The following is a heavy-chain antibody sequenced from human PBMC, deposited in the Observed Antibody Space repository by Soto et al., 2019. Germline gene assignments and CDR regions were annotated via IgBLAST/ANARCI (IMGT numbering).Heavy chain of an antibody. Sequence: EVRLEEAGGGFVQPGGSLRVSCSGSGFIFSSFWMHWVRQGPGKGLEWVSRINGDGASLAYADSVKGRFSISRDNVKNTLHLQMNSLGADDTAVYFCAREGSLGLDVGGRGPTVTVSS. J-gene: IGHJ6*02. CDR2: INGDGASL. D-gene: IGHD3-10*01. CDR3: AREGSLGLDV. CDR1: GFIFSSFW. V-gene: IGHV3-74*03.